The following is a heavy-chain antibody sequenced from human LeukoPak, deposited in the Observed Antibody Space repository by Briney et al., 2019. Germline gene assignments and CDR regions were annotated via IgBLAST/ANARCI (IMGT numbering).Heavy chain of an antibody. CDR2: INHSGST. Sequence: SETLSLTCAVYGGSFSGYYWSWIRQPPGKELEWIGEINHSGSTNYNPSLKSRVTISVDTPKNQFSLKLSSVTAADTAVYYGARGIQLWLLNSYYFDYWGQGTLVTVSS. CDR1: GGSFSGYY. V-gene: IGHV4-34*01. CDR3: ARGIQLWLLNSYYFDY. D-gene: IGHD5-18*01. J-gene: IGHJ4*02.